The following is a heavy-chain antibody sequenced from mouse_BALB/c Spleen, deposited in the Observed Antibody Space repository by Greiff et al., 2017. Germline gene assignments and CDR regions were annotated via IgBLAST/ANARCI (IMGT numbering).Heavy chain of an antibody. J-gene: IGHJ2*01. CDR3: TRSNWFDY. V-gene: IGHV1S81*02. D-gene: IGHD4-1*01. Sequence: QVQLQQSGAELVKPGASVKLSCKASGYTFTSYYMYWVKQRPGQGLEWIGEINPSNGGTNFNEKFKSKATLTVDKSSSTAYMQLSSLTSEDSAVYYCTRSNWFDYWGQGTTLTVSS. CDR1: GYTFTSYY. CDR2: INPSNGGT.